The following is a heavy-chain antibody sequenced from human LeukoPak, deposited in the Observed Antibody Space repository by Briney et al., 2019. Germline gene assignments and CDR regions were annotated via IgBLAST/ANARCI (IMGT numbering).Heavy chain of an antibody. CDR2: ISRSGGST. J-gene: IGHJ4*02. CDR3: AKGAWYNWNHYFDY. Sequence: GGSLRLSCTASGFTFSSYGMSWVRQAPGKGVEWVSAISRSGGSTYYADSVQGRLTISRDNSKNTLYLQMNSLRAEDTAVYYCAKGAWYNWNHYFDYWGQGSLVTVSS. CDR1: GFTFSSYG. D-gene: IGHD1-20*01. V-gene: IGHV3-23*01.